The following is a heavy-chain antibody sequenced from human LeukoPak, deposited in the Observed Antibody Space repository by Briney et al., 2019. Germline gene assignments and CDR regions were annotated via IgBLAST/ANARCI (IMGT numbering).Heavy chain of an antibody. CDR3: ARVPYDFWSGYSEFDY. J-gene: IGHJ4*02. CDR2: ISSSSSTI. CDR1: GFTFSSYS. D-gene: IGHD3-3*01. Sequence: GGSLRLSCAASGFTFSSYSMNWVRQAPGKGLEWVSYISSSSSTIYYADSVKGRFTISRDNAKNSLYLQMNSLRAEDTAVYYCARVPYDFWSGYSEFDYWGQGTLVTVSS. V-gene: IGHV3-48*01.